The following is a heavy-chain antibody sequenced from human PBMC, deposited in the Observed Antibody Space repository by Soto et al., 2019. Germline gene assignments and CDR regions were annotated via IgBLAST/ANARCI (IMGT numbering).Heavy chain of an antibody. CDR2: IDPSDSQT. V-gene: IGHV5-10-1*01. CDR1: GYSFAGYW. D-gene: IGHD3-22*01. CDR3: ARQIYDSDTGPNFQYYFDS. J-gene: IGHJ4*02. Sequence: GESLKISCKGSGYSFAGYWITWVRQKPGKGLEWRGRIDPSDSQTYYSPSFRGHVTISVTKSITTVFLQWSSLRASDTAMYYCARQIYDSDTGPNFQYYFDSWGQGTQVTVFS.